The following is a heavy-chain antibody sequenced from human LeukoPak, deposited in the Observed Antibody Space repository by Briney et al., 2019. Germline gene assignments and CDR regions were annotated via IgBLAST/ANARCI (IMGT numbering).Heavy chain of an antibody. CDR1: GFTFDDYA. CDR2: ISWNSGSI. V-gene: IGHV3-9*01. CDR3: ARDDGSGSYDY. Sequence: PGGSLRLSCAASGFTFDDYAMHWVRQAPGKGLEWVSGISWNSGSIGYADSVKGRFTISRDNAKNSLYLQMNSLRVEDTALYYCARDDGSGSYDYWGQGTLVTVSS. D-gene: IGHD3-10*01. J-gene: IGHJ4*02.